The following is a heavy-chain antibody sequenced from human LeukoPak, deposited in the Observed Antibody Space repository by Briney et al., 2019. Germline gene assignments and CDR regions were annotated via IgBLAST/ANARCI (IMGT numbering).Heavy chain of an antibody. CDR1: GGSFSGYY. Sequence: SETLSLTCAVYGGSFSGYYWSWIRQPPGKGLEWIGEINHSGSTNYNPSLKSRVTISVDTSKNQFSLKLSSVTAADTAVYYCAREAGFDDSSGYYYSFDYWGQGTLVTVSS. CDR3: AREAGFDDSSGYYYSFDY. V-gene: IGHV4-34*01. J-gene: IGHJ4*02. D-gene: IGHD3-22*01. CDR2: INHSGST.